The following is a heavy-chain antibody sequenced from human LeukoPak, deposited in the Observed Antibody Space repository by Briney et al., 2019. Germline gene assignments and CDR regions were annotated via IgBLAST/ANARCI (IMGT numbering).Heavy chain of an antibody. D-gene: IGHD6-13*01. J-gene: IGHJ4*02. CDR2: ISSSSSYI. CDR3: AREEAIGSSWYHTYYFDY. Sequence: GGSLRLSCAASGFTFSSYSMNWVRQAPGKGLEWVSSISSSSSYIYYADSVKGRFTNSRDNAKNSLYLQMNSLRAEDTAVYYCAREEAIGSSWYHTYYFDYWGQGTLVTVSS. V-gene: IGHV3-21*01. CDR1: GFTFSSYS.